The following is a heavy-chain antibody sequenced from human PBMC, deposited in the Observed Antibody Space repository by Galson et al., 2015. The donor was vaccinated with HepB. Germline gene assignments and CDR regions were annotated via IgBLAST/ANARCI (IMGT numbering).Heavy chain of an antibody. D-gene: IGHD3-22*01. CDR3: ASATGYYDSSGYRPDAFDI. J-gene: IGHJ3*02. V-gene: IGHV5-10-1*01. Sequence: QSGAEVKKPGESLRISCKGSGYSFTSYWISWVRQMPGKGLEWMGRIDPSDSYTNYSPSFQGHVTISADKSISTAYLQWSSLKASDTAMYYCASATGYYDSSGYRPDAFDIWGQGTMVTVSS. CDR1: GYSFTSYW. CDR2: IDPSDSYT.